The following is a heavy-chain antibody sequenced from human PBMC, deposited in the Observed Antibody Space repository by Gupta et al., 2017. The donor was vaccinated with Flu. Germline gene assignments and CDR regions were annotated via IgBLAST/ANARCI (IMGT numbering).Heavy chain of an antibody. CDR3: ARDGMESSSSWYWYFDL. V-gene: IGHV3-33*01. D-gene: IGHD6-13*01. CDR1: GFTFSSYG. CDR2: IWYDGSNK. Sequence: QVQLVESGGGVVQPGRSLRLSCTASGFTFSSYGMHRVRQAPGKGLEWVAVIWYDGSNKYYADSVKGRFTISRDNSKNTLDLQMNSLRAEDTAVYYCARDGMESSSSWYWYFDLWGRGTLVTVSS. J-gene: IGHJ2*01.